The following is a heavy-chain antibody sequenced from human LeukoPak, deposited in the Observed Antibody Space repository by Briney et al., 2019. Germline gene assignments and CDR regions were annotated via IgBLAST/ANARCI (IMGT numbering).Heavy chain of an antibody. D-gene: IGHD3-9*01. V-gene: IGHV3-7*01. J-gene: IGHJ4*02. Sequence: GGSLRLSCAASGFTFSSYWMSWVRQAPGKGLEWVANIKQDGSEKYYVDSVKGRFTISRDNAKNSLYLQMNSLRAEDTAVYYCASDILTGSVDYWGQGTLVTVSS. CDR3: ASDILTGSVDY. CDR1: GFTFSSYW. CDR2: IKQDGSEK.